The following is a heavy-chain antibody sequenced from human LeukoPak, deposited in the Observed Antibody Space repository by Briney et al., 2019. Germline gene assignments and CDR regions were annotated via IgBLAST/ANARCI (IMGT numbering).Heavy chain of an antibody. CDR3: ARAAYNAADY. V-gene: IGHV3-48*02. CDR2: ISSSSGTI. Sequence: TGGSLRLSCAASGFTFSSYSMHWVRQAPGKGLEWVSYISSSSGTIYYADTVKGRFTISRDNAKNSLYLQMNSLRDEDTAVYYCARAAYNAADYWGQGTLVTVSS. J-gene: IGHJ4*02. D-gene: IGHD5-24*01. CDR1: GFTFSSYS.